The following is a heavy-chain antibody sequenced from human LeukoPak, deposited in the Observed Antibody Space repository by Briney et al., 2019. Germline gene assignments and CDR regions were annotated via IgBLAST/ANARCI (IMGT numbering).Heavy chain of an antibody. CDR1: GFTVSTDH. CDR3: ARVWELSFDH. CDR2: SYSDGST. D-gene: IGHD3-16*02. J-gene: IGHJ4*02. Sequence: PGGSLRLSCAASGFTVSTDHMSWVRQAPGKGLERVAVSYSDGSTYHRESVKGRFSISRDNSKNTLYLEMHSLRAEDTAVYYCARVWELSFDHWGQGSLVTVSS. V-gene: IGHV3-53*01.